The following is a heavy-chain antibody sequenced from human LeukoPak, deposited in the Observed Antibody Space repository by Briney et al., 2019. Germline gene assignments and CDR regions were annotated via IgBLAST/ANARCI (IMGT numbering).Heavy chain of an antibody. D-gene: IGHD2-8*01. Sequence: SETLSLTCTVSVGSVSSGSYYWSWIRQPPGKGLEWIGYIYYSGSTNYNPSLKSRVTISVDTSKNQFSLKLSSVTAADTAVYYCARGLGVYYGMDVWGQGTTVTVSS. V-gene: IGHV4-61*01. CDR2: IYYSGST. CDR1: VGSVSSGSYY. J-gene: IGHJ6*02. CDR3: ARGLGVYYGMDV.